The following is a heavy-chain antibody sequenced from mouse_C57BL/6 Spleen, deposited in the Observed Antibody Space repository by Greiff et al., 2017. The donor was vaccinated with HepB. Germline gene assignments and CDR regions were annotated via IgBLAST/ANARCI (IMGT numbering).Heavy chain of an antibody. CDR3: ARDGLLRLDY. J-gene: IGHJ2*01. CDR1: GYTFTSYW. D-gene: IGHD1-2*01. V-gene: IGHV1-72*01. CDR2: IDPNSGGT. Sequence: QVQLQQPGAELVKPGASVKLSCKASGYTFTSYWMHWVKQRPGRGLEWIGRIDPNSGGTKYNEKFKSKATMTVDKPSSTAYMQLRSLTSEDSAVSYCARDGLLRLDYWGQGTTLTVSS.